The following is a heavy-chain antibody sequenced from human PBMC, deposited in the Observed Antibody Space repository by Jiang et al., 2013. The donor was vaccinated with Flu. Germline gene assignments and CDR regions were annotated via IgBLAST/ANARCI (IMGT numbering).Heavy chain of an antibody. J-gene: IGHJ4*02. V-gene: IGHV1-3*01. CDR3: AAFPYVSAGTSH. CDR1: GFSFITYH. Sequence: SVRVSCKTSGFSFITYHIHWVRQAPGQSLEWMGWIHSGSGDTIYSQKFQDRVTFTRDTSATTAYMEVRGLGSEDTAVYYCAAFPYVSAGTSHWGQGTLITVSS. D-gene: IGHD6-13*01. CDR2: IHSGSGDT.